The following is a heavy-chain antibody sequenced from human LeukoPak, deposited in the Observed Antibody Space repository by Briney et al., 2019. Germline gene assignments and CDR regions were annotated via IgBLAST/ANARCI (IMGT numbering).Heavy chain of an antibody. Sequence: PSETLSLTCTVSGGSLSSRNYYWTWIRQPAGKGLGWIGCIYTTGSPSYSPSLKSRVTISVDTSTNQFSLKLTSVSAADTAVYYCARDRGITTARGVPSWFDPWGQGTLVTVSS. D-gene: IGHD3-10*01. J-gene: IGHJ5*02. CDR2: IYTTGSP. CDR3: ARDRGITTARGVPSWFDP. V-gene: IGHV4-61*02. CDR1: GGSLSSRNYY.